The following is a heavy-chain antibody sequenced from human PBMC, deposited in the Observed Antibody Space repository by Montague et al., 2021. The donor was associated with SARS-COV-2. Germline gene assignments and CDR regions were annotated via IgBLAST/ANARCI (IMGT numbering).Heavy chain of an antibody. V-gene: IGHV3-30-3*01. CDR1: VFTFSSYA. D-gene: IGHD4-17*01. J-gene: IGHJ1*01. CDR3: ASDAYGDHVGFFHH. CDR2: ISYAEYNK. Sequence: SLRLSCAASVFTFSSYAMHLVRQAPGKGLEWVAVISYAEYNKYYADSXKVRFTISRDNSKNTLYLQMDSPRPDDTAVYYCASDAYGDHVGFFHHWGQGSLVTVSS.